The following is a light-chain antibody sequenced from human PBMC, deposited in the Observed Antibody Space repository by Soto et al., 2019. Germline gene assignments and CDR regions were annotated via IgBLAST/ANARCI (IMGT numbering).Light chain of an antibody. Sequence: EIVLTQSPATLSLSPGERATLSCRASQSVGTYLAWYQQKPGQAPRLLIYDASNRATGIPARFGGSGSGTDFTLTISGLEPEDFAVYYCQQRTNWPPLTFGGGTKVEIK. CDR3: QQRTNWPPLT. J-gene: IGKJ4*01. CDR2: DAS. CDR1: QSVGTY. V-gene: IGKV3-11*01.